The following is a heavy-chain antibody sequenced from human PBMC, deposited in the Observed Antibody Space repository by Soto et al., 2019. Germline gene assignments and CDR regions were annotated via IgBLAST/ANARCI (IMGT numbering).Heavy chain of an antibody. V-gene: IGHV4-34*01. Sequence: QVQLQQWGAGLLKPSETLSLTCAVYGGSFSGYYWSWIRQPPGKGLEWIGAINHSGSTHYNPSLRRRVNISVDTSKNQVSGKLSSVSAEDTALYYCASGQGGDYVWVSYRKTPYFDYWGQGTLVTVFS. J-gene: IGHJ4*02. CDR1: GGSFSGYY. CDR2: INHSGST. CDR3: ASGQGGDYVWVSYRKTPYFDY. D-gene: IGHD3-16*02.